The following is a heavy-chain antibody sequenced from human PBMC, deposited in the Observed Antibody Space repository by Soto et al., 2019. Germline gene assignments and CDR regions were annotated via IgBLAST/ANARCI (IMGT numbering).Heavy chain of an antibody. D-gene: IGHD6-13*01. J-gene: IGHJ4*02. CDR2: ISGSGGST. CDR1: GFTFSSYA. CDR3: AKDLVLLAAAGYLDY. Sequence: PWGSLILSCAASGFTFSSYAMSWVRQAPGKGLEWVSAISGSGGSTYYADSVKGRFTISRDNSKNTLYLQMNSLRAEDTAVYYCAKDLVLLAAAGYLDYGGQGTLVTVSS. V-gene: IGHV3-23*01.